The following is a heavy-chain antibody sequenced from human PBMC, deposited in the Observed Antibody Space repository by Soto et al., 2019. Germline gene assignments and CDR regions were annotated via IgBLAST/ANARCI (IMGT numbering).Heavy chain of an antibody. CDR2: IYYSGST. J-gene: IGHJ4*02. CDR1: GGSISTYY. Sequence: QVQLQESRPGLVEPSETLSLTCTVSGGSISTYYWSWIRQPPGKGLEWIGYIYYSGSTNYNPSLKSRVTISVDTSKNQFSLKLSSVSAADTAVYYCARDGSRYDFWSGPYYFDYWGQGTLVTVSS. V-gene: IGHV4-59*01. D-gene: IGHD3-3*01. CDR3: ARDGSRYDFWSGPYYFDY.